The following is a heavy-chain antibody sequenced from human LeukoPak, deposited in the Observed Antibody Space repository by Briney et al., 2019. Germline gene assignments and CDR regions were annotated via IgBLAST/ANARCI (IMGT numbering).Heavy chain of an antibody. D-gene: IGHD1-26*01. Sequence: GASVKVSCKASGYTFTSYYMHCVRQAPGQGREWMGIINPSVGSTSYAQKLQGRVTMTRDTSTSTVYMELSSLRYEDTAVYYCARVGRSRPWGAFDIWGQGTMVTVSS. J-gene: IGHJ3*02. CDR3: ARVGRSRPWGAFDI. V-gene: IGHV1-46*01. CDR1: GYTFTSYY. CDR2: INPSVGST.